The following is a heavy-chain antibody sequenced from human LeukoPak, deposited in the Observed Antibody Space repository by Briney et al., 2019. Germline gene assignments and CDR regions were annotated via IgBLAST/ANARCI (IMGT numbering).Heavy chain of an antibody. CDR3: AGGGSCYGGTY. CDR1: GLTVSTNY. Sequence: GGSLRLSCAVSGLTVSTNYMTWVRQAPGKGLECVSVIYGGGSTYYADSVKGRITISRDNSKNTLYLQMNSLRAEDTAVYYCAGGGSCYGGTYWGQGTLVTVSS. J-gene: IGHJ4*02. D-gene: IGHD2-15*01. CDR2: IYGGGST. V-gene: IGHV3-66*02.